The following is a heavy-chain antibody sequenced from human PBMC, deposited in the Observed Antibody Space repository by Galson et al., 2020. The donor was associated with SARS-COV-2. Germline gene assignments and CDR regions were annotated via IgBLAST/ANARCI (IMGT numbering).Heavy chain of an antibody. V-gene: IGHV2-70*11. D-gene: IGHD3-9*01. CDR3: ARDYYDILTGYYYGMDV. CDR2: IDWDDDK. J-gene: IGHJ6*02. Sequence: ESGPTLVKPTQTLTLTCTFSGFSLSTSGMCVSWIRQPPGKALEWLARIDWDDDKYYSTSLKTRLTISKDTSKNQVVLTMTNMDPVDTATYYCARDYYDILTGYYYGMDVWGQGTMVTVSS. CDR1: GFSLSTSGMC.